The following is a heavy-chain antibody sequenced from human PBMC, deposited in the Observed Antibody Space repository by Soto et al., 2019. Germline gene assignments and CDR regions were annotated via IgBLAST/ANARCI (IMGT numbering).Heavy chain of an antibody. CDR3: ARGNYYEENYYGMDV. V-gene: IGHV1-69*13. CDR2: IIPIFGTA. CDR1: GGTFSSYA. J-gene: IGHJ6*02. D-gene: IGHD3-22*01. Sequence: SVKVSFKASGGTFSSYAISWVRQAPGQGLEWMGGIIPIFGTANYAQKFQGRVTITADESTSTAYMELSSLRSEDTAVYYCARGNYYEENYYGMDVWGQGTTVTVSS.